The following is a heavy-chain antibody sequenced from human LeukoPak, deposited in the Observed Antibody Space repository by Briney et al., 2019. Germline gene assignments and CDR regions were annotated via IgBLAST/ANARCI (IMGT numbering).Heavy chain of an antibody. V-gene: IGHV4-59*01. Sequence: SETLSLTCTVSGGSISSYYWSWIRQPPGKGLEWIGYIYYSGSTNYNPSLKSRVTISVDTSKNQFSLKLSSVTAADTAVYYCARGRDILTGYYPSCMDVWGKGTTVTVSS. CDR1: GGSISSYY. CDR2: IYYSGST. J-gene: IGHJ6*03. D-gene: IGHD3-9*01. CDR3: ARGRDILTGYYPSCMDV.